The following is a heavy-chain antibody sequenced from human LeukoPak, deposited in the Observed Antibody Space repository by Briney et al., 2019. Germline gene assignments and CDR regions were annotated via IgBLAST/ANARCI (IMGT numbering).Heavy chain of an antibody. Sequence: SETLSLTCAVYGGSFSGYYWSWIRQPPGKGLEWIGEINHSGSTNYNPSLKSRVTISVDTSKNQFSLKLSSVTAADTAVYYCARIGGVPPLGYWGQGTLVTVSS. CDR1: GGSFSGYY. CDR2: INHSGST. V-gene: IGHV4-34*01. J-gene: IGHJ4*02. D-gene: IGHD3-16*01. CDR3: ARIGGVPPLGY.